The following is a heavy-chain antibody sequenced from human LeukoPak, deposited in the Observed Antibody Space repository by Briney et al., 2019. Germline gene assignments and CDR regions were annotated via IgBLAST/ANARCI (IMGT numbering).Heavy chain of an antibody. V-gene: IGHV4-31*03. CDR1: GGSISSGGYY. Sequence: PSETLSLTCTVSGGSISSGGYYWSWIRQHPGKGLEWIGYIYYSGSTYYNPSLKSRVTISVDTSKNQFSLKLSSVTAADTAVYYCAIGRSRDGYNPSNWGQGTLVTASS. J-gene: IGHJ4*02. D-gene: IGHD5-24*01. CDR2: IYYSGST. CDR3: AIGRSRDGYNPSN.